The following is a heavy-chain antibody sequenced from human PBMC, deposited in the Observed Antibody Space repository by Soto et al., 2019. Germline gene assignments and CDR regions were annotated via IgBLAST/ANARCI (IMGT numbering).Heavy chain of an antibody. Sequence: QVQLQESGPGLVKPSETLSLTCTVSGGSFSTYYWNWIRQPPGKGLEWIGYIYDSGRTNYIPSVKSRVTISVDTSKNQFSLKLSSVTAADTAVYYCARDAYYYGSGSSYYYGMDVWGQGTTVTVSS. V-gene: IGHV4-59*01. CDR1: GGSFSTYY. D-gene: IGHD3-10*01. CDR2: IYDSGRT. CDR3: ARDAYYYGSGSSYYYGMDV. J-gene: IGHJ6*02.